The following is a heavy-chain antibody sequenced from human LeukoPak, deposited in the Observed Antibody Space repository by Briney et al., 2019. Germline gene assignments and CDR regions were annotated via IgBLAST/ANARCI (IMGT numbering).Heavy chain of an antibody. Sequence: GGSLRLSCTASGFTFGDYAMSWVRQAPGKGLEGVGFIRSKAYGGTTEYAASVKGRFTISRDDSKSIAYLQMNSLKTEDTAVYYCTRVPLWFGELSFDYWGQGTLVTVSS. CDR3: TRVPLWFGELSFDY. D-gene: IGHD3-10*01. J-gene: IGHJ4*02. CDR2: IRSKAYGGTT. CDR1: GFTFGDYA. V-gene: IGHV3-49*04.